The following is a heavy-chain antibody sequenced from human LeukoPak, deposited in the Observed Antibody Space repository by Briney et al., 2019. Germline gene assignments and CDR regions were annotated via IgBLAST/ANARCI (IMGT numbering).Heavy chain of an antibody. Sequence: GGSLRLSCAASGFTFSSYGMHWVRQAPGKGLEWVAFIRYDGSNKYYADSVKGRFTISRDNSKNTLYLQMNSLRAEDTAVYYCALGGTAVAALGYFQHWGQGTLVTVSS. D-gene: IGHD6-19*01. CDR3: ALGGTAVAALGYFQH. J-gene: IGHJ1*01. CDR1: GFTFSSYG. V-gene: IGHV3-30*02. CDR2: IRYDGSNK.